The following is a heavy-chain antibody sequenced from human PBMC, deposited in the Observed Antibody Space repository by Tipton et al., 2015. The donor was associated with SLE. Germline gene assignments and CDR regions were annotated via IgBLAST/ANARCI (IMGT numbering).Heavy chain of an antibody. CDR2: VYHSGSS. CDR3: ARVPHYYGSMNYYAMDV. CDR1: GYSITSGYY. J-gene: IGHJ6*02. D-gene: IGHD3-10*01. Sequence: TLSLTCTVSGYSITSGYYWPWLRQPPGKGLEWIGSVYHSGSSYYSPSLKSRVAQSVDISKNQFSLNLTSVTAADTAVYHCARVPHYYGSMNYYAMDVWGQGTTVTVSS. V-gene: IGHV4-38-2*02.